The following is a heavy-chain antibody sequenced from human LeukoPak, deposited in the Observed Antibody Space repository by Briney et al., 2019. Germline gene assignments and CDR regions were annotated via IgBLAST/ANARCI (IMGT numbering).Heavy chain of an antibody. CDR2: IRVTDDT. V-gene: IGHV3-23*01. J-gene: IGHJ4*02. CDR3: AKGTGDMGYYFDF. CDR1: GFTFSNYA. D-gene: IGHD7-27*01. Sequence: PGGSLRLSCATSGFTFSNYAMNWVRQAPGKGLEWVSGIRVTDDTYSEDSVKGRFTISRDNSKNTLYLQMSGLRAEDTAVYYCAKGTGDMGYYFDFWGQGTLVTVSS.